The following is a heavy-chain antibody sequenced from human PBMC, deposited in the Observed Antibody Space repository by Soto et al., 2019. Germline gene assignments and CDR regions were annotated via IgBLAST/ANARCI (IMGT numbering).Heavy chain of an antibody. CDR2: IYYSVST. Sequence: SETLSLTCTVSGGSISSSSYYWGWIRQPPGKGLEWIGSIYYSVSTYYNPSLKSRVTISVDTSKNQFSLKLSSVTAADTAVYYCARRFQQLGESKNDYWGQGTLVTVSS. V-gene: IGHV4-39*01. J-gene: IGHJ4*02. CDR3: ARRFQQLGESKNDY. CDR1: GGSISSSSYY. D-gene: IGHD6-13*01.